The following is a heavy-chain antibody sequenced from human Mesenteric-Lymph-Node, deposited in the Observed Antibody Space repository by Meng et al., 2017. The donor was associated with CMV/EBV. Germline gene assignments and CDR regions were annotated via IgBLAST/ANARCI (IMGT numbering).Heavy chain of an antibody. CDR1: GGSFSGYY. V-gene: IGHV4-34*01. CDR3: ARGPHSGSYFFCSGTKGPFDY. D-gene: IGHD1-26*01. J-gene: IGHJ4*02. Sequence: SETLSLTCAVYGGSFSGYYWSWIRQPPGKGLEWIGEINHSGSTNYNPSLKSRVTISVDTSKNQFSLKLSSVTAADTAVYYCARGPHSGSYFFCSGTKGPFDYWGQGTLVTVSS. CDR2: INHSGST.